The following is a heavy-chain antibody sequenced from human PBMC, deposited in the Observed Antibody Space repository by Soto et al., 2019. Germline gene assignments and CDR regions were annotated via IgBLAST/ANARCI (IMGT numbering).Heavy chain of an antibody. D-gene: IGHD3-10*01. J-gene: IGHJ6*04. CDR3: AREGSYCMDV. V-gene: IGHV1-8*01. Sequence: QVQLVQSGAEVKKPGASVKVSCKASGYTFTSYDINWVRQATGQGLEWMGWMNPNSGNTAYAQKFQGRVTMTRDTPISTAYMELGSLGSEDRAVYYCAREGSYCMDVWGERYTVTVAS. CDR1: GYTFTSYD. CDR2: MNPNSGNT.